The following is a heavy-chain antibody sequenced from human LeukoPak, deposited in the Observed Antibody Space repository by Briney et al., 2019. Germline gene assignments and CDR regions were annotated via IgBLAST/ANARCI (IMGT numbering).Heavy chain of an antibody. Sequence: ASVKVSCKASGYTFTSYGISWVRQAPGQGLEWMGWMNPNSGNPGYAQKFQGRVTMTRDMSTSTVYMELSSLKASDTAMYYCARRFADNGLFAFDMWGQGTMVTVSS. CDR3: ARRFADNGLFAFDM. J-gene: IGHJ3*02. V-gene: IGHV1-8*02. CDR1: GYTFTSYG. D-gene: IGHD5-12*01. CDR2: MNPNSGNP.